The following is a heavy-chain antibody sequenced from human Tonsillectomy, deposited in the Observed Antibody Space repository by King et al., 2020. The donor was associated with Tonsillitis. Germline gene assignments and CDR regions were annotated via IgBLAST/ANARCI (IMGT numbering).Heavy chain of an antibody. D-gene: IGHD2-2*01. J-gene: IGHJ2*01. CDR1: GGSFSGYH. V-gene: IGHV4-34*01. CDR3: ASVDIVVVPATLSYFDL. Sequence: QVQLQQWGAGLLKPSETLSLTCAVYGGSFSGYHWSWIRQPPGKGLEWIGEINHSGSTNYNPSLKSRVTISIDTSKNQFSLKLSSVTAADTAVYYCASVDIVVVPATLSYFDLWGRGTLVTVSS. CDR2: INHSGST.